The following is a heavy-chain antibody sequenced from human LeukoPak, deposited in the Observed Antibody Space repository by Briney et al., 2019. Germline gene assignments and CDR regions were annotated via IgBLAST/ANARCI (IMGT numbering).Heavy chain of an antibody. CDR3: ARRQMSTSYIDY. CDR2: IYHSGST. CDR1: GGSISSGGYS. Sequence: PSETLSLTCAVSGGSISSGGYSWSWIRQPPGKGLEWIGYIYHSGSTYYNPSLKSRVTISVDTSKNQFSLQLSSVTAADTAVYYCARRQMSTSYIDYWGQGTLVTVSS. D-gene: IGHD5/OR15-5a*01. V-gene: IGHV4-30-2*03. J-gene: IGHJ4*02.